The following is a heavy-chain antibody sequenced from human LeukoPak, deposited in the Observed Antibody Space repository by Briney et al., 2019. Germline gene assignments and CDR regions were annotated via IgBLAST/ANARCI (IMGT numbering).Heavy chain of an antibody. V-gene: IGHV4-59*01. CDR3: ARARSSWYSYYYYYYMDV. J-gene: IGHJ6*03. CDR1: GGSISSYY. Sequence: SETLSLTCTVSGGSISSYYWSWIRQPPGKGLEWIGYIYYSGSTNYNPSLKSRVTISVDTSKNQFSLKLSSVTAADTAVYYCARARSSWYSYYYYYYMDVWGKGTTVTISS. CDR2: IYYSGST. D-gene: IGHD6-13*01.